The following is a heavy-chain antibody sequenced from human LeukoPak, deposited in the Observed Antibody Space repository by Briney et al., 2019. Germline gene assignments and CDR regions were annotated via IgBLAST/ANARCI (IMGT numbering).Heavy chain of an antibody. CDR3: ARVRGYYDSSGYRRQSDAFDI. J-gene: IGHJ3*02. CDR2: NNPNSGGT. Sequence: ASVKVSGKASGYSFTGYYMHWVRQAPGQGLEWMGWNNPNSGGTNYAQKFEGRVTMTRDTSISTAYMELSRLRSDDTAVYYCARVRGYYDSSGYRRQSDAFDIWGQGTMVTVSS. V-gene: IGHV1-2*02. CDR1: GYSFTGYY. D-gene: IGHD3-22*01.